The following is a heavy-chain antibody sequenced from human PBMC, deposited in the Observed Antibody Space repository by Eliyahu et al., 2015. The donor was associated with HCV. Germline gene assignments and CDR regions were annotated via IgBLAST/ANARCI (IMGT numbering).Heavy chain of an antibody. J-gene: IGHJ4*02. CDR3: VRRVDGDYTI. Sequence: EVQLVQSGAEVKXPGESLKISCXGSGYNFTTYWIGWVRQMPGKGLEWMAIIXPGXSDTRYXPSFQGQVTISADKFISTAYLQWNXLKAPDTAMYYCVRRVDGDYTIWGQGTLVTVSS. V-gene: IGHV5-51*01. D-gene: IGHD4-17*01. CDR2: IXPGXSDT. CDR1: GYNFTTYW.